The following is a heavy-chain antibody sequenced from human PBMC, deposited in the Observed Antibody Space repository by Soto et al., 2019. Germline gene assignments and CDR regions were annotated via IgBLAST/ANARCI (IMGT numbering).Heavy chain of an antibody. CDR1: GFSFNTNA. CDR3: AKKYLINSRASYDS. CDR2: ISASGGT. D-gene: IGHD2-2*01. Sequence: GGSLRLSCAASGFSFNTNAMSWVRQAPEKGLEWVSGISASGGTYYADSVKGRFTISRDNSKNTLYLQMNSLRAEDTAVYYCAKKYLINSRASYDSWGLGTLVIVSS. V-gene: IGHV3-23*01. J-gene: IGHJ4*02.